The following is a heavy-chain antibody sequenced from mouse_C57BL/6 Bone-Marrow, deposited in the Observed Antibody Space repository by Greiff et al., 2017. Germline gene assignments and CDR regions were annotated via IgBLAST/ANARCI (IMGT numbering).Heavy chain of an antibody. J-gene: IGHJ4*01. CDR3: TIYSNYDAMDY. CDR2: IDPENGDT. D-gene: IGHD2-5*01. V-gene: IGHV14-4*01. CDR1: GFNIKDDY. Sequence: EVQGVESGAELVRPGASVKLSCTASGFNIKDDYMHWVKQRPEQGLEWIGWIDPENGDTEYASKFQGKATITADTSSNTAYLQLSSLTSEDTAVYYCTIYSNYDAMDYWGQGTSVTVSS.